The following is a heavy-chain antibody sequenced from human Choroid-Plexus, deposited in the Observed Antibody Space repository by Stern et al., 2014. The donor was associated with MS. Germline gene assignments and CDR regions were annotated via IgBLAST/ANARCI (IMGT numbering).Heavy chain of an antibody. V-gene: IGHV3-30*18. CDR3: AKDRQYLTYFFDH. J-gene: IGHJ5*02. CDR1: GFIFGSCA. Sequence: QLVQSGGGVVQPGRPLRLSCVASGFIFGSCAMHWVRQAPGKGLEWVAGVSYDGSNKYYADSVKGRFTISRDNSQNTLYMQMSSLRPEDTAVYYCAKDRQYLTYFFDHWGQGSLVTVSS. CDR2: VSYDGSNK. D-gene: IGHD2/OR15-2a*01.